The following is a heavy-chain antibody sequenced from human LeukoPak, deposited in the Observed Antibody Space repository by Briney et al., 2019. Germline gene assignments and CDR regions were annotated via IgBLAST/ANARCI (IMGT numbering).Heavy chain of an antibody. V-gene: IGHV3-74*01. CDR1: GFTFSSYW. CDR2: INTDGSST. D-gene: IGHD3-22*01. Sequence: GGSLRLSCAASGFTFSSYWMHWVRQVPGKGLVWVSRINTDGSSTSYADSVKGRFTISRDNAKNTLYLQMNSLRAEDTAVYYCATYYYDSRGYAYDAFDIWGQGTMVTVSS. CDR3: ATYYYDSRGYAYDAFDI. J-gene: IGHJ3*02.